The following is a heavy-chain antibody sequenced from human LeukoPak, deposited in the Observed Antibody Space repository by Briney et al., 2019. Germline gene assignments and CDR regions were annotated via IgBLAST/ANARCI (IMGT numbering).Heavy chain of an antibody. CDR2: ISYDGARK. V-gene: IGHV3-30*18. Sequence: PGRSLKLSCAASGFPFSSYGVHWVRQAPGKGLEWVSYISYDGARKYYADSVKGRFTISRDNSENTLYLQMNSLRGDDTGVYFCAKDSSTSNYYYGLDVWAEGPRSPSP. CDR1: GFPFSSYG. J-gene: IGHJ6*02. D-gene: IGHD6-13*01. CDR3: AKDSSTSNYYYGLDV.